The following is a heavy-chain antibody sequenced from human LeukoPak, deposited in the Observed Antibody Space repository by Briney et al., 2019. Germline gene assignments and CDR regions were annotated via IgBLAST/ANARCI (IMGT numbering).Heavy chain of an antibody. V-gene: IGHV3-21*01. J-gene: IGHJ6*03. CDR1: GFSFSSYN. CDR3: ARVRTVYYYYMDV. CDR2: ITSSSTYT. D-gene: IGHD4-11*01. Sequence: PGGSLRLSCAASGFSFSSYNMNWVRQTPGKGLGWVSSITSSSTYTFYADSVKGRFTISRDNAKNSLYLQMNSLRAEDTAVYYCARVRTVYYYYMDVWGKGTTVTVSS.